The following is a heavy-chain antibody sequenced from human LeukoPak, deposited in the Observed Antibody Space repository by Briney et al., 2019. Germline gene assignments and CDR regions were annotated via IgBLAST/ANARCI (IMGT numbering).Heavy chain of an antibody. Sequence: PSETLSLTCTVSGGSISSYYWSWIRQPPGKGLEWIGYIYYSGSTNYNPSLKSRVTISVDTSKNRFSLKLSSVTAEDTAVYYCAREDYYDSGSFDPWGQGTLVTVSS. CDR1: GGSISSYY. D-gene: IGHD3-22*01. J-gene: IGHJ5*02. CDR2: IYYSGST. CDR3: AREDYYDSGSFDP. V-gene: IGHV4-59*01.